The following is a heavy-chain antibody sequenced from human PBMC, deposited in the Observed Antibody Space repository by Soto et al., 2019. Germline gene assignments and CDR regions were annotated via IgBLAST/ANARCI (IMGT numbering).Heavy chain of an antibody. CDR3: ARYIPGVRYYGMDV. D-gene: IGHD2-2*01. V-gene: IGHV3-23*01. CDR2: IGESGTPT. CDR1: GFTFSSYA. J-gene: IGHJ6*02. Sequence: PGGSLRLSCAASGFTFSSYAMKWVRQAPGKGLEWVSLIGESGTPTYYADSVKGRFTISRDNSGNTLFLEMYSLRAEDTAVYYCARYIPGVRYYGMDVWCQGTTVNVS.